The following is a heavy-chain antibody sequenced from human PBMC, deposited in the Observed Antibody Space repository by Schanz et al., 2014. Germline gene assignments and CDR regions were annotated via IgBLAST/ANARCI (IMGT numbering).Heavy chain of an antibody. CDR2: FIVDSGNT. V-gene: IGHV3-23*01. CDR1: GFTFSDYY. D-gene: IGHD2-2*01. Sequence: EVQLLDSGGGLVQPGGSLRLSCAASGFTFSDYYMSWIRQAPGKGLEWVSGFIVDSGNTYYVGSVKGRFSISRDYSKNTLYLHMNTLRSEDTAVYYCAKDSTHIDIVLVPTAIDYWGQGTLVTVSA. CDR3: AKDSTHIDIVLVPTAIDY. J-gene: IGHJ4*02.